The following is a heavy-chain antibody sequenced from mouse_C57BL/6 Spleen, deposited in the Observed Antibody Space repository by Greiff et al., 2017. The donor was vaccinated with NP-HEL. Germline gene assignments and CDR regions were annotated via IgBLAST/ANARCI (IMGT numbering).Heavy chain of an antibody. Sequence: EVQLQQSGPVLVKPGASVKMSCKASGYTFTDYYMNWVKQSHGKSLEWIGVINPYNGGTSYNQKFKGKATLTVDKSSSTAYMELNSLTSEDSAVYYCARGGLLPYWYFDVWGTGTTVTVSS. CDR1: GYTFTDYY. CDR2: INPYNGGT. CDR3: ARGGLLPYWYFDV. D-gene: IGHD2-3*01. V-gene: IGHV1-19*01. J-gene: IGHJ1*03.